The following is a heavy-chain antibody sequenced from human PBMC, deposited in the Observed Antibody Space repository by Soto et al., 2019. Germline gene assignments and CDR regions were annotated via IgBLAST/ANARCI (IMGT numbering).Heavy chain of an antibody. Sequence: QVQLVESGGGVVQPGRSLRLSCAASGFTFSSYGMHWVRQAPGKGLEWVAVIWYDGSNKYYADSVKGRFTISRDNSKNTLYLQMNSLRAEDTAVYYCAIEMSYGSIRYGMDVWGQGTTVTVSS. CDR2: IWYDGSNK. CDR3: AIEMSYGSIRYGMDV. V-gene: IGHV3-33*01. J-gene: IGHJ6*02. CDR1: GFTFSSYG. D-gene: IGHD3-10*01.